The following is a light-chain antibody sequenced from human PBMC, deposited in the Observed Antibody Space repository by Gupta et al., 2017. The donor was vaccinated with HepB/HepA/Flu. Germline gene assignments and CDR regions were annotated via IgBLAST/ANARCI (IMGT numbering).Light chain of an antibody. Sequence: EIVMTQSPATLSVSPGERATLSCMASQSVSSNLAWYQQKPGQAPRLLIYGASTSATGIPARFSASGSGTEFTLTISSLQSEDFAVYYCQQDTNWPRTFGQGTKVEIK. V-gene: IGKV3-15*01. CDR3: QQDTNWPRT. CDR2: GAS. CDR1: QSVSSN. J-gene: IGKJ1*01.